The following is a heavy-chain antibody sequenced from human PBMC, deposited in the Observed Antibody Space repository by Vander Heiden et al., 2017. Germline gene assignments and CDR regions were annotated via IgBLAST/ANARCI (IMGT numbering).Heavy chain of an antibody. J-gene: IGHJ4*02. V-gene: IGHV3-33*01. CDR1: GFTFSSYG. D-gene: IGHD2-15*01. CDR3: ARDYVRYCSGGSCYNDY. Sequence: QVQLVESGGGVVQPGRSLRLSCAASGFTFSSYGMHWVRQAPGKGLGWVAVIWYDGSNKYYADSVKGRFTISRDNSKNTLYLQMNSLRAEDTAVYYCARDYVRYCSGGSCYNDYWGQGTLVTVSS. CDR2: IWYDGSNK.